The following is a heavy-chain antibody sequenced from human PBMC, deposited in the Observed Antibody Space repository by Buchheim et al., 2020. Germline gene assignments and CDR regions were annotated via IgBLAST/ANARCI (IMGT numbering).Heavy chain of an antibody. CDR3: ARGRGTMVRGVPYYYYMDV. D-gene: IGHD3-10*01. V-gene: IGHV4-34*01. CDR2: INHSGST. Sequence: QVQLQQWGAGLLKPSETLSLTCAVYGGSFSGYYWSWIRQPPGKGLERIGEINHSGSTNYNPSLKSRVTISVDTSKNQFSLKLSSVTAADTAVYYCARGRGTMVRGVPYYYYMDVWGKGTT. CDR1: GGSFSGYY. J-gene: IGHJ6*03.